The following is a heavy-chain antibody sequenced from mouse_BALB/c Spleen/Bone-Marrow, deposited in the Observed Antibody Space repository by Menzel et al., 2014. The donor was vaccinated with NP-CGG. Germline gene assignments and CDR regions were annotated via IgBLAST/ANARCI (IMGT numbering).Heavy chain of an antibody. CDR2: IDPYNGDT. D-gene: IGHD2-14*01. CDR1: GYSFTGYN. J-gene: IGHJ3*01. Sequence: EVQLQESGPELEKPGASVKIPCKASGYSFTGYNMNWVKQTNGKSLEWIGNIDPYNGDTRYSQKFKVKATLTVDKSSSTSYMQLKSLTSEDSAVYYCARGGYDVGTFAYWGQGTLVTVSA. CDR3: ARGGYDVGTFAY. V-gene: IGHV1S135*01.